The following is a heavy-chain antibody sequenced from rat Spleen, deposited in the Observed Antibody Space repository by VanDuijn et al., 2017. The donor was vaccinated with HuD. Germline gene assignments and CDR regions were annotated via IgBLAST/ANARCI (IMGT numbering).Heavy chain of an antibody. V-gene: IGHV2-47*01. Sequence: QVQLKESRPGLVQPSQTLSLICTVSGFSLISNSVSWIRQPPGKGLEWMGVIWSNGGTDYNSAIKSRLSINRDTSKSQVYLKVNSLQTGDTATYYCARADIASVSSDGIWGQGVMVTVSS. CDR3: ARADIASVSSDGI. CDR2: IWSNGGT. D-gene: IGHD1-2*01. J-gene: IGHJ2*01. CDR1: GFSLISNS.